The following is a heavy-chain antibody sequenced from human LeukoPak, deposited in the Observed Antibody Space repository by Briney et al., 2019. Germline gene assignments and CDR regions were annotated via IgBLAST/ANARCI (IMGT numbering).Heavy chain of an antibody. J-gene: IGHJ1*01. CDR3: ASRRYSSSWPEYFQH. D-gene: IGHD6-13*01. Sequence: RTGGSLRLSCTASGFTFSNYGMHWVRQAPGKGLEWVAFIQYEGSNKYYADSMKGRFTISRDNAKNSLYLQMNSLRAEDTAVYYCASRRYSSSWPEYFQHWGQGTLVTVSS. CDR1: GFTFSNYG. V-gene: IGHV3-30*02. CDR2: IQYEGSNK.